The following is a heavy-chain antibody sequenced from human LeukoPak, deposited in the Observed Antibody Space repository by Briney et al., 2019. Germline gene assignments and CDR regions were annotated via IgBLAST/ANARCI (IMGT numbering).Heavy chain of an antibody. CDR2: IYYSGGT. V-gene: IGHV4-59*01. D-gene: IGHD2-2*01. CDR1: GGSISSYY. J-gene: IGHJ6*02. CDR3: AREPETRNYYYYGMDV. Sequence: PSETLSLTCTVSGGSISSYYWSWIRQPPGKGLEWIGYIYYSGGTNYNPSLKSRVTISVDTSKNQFSLKLSSVTAADTAVYYCAREPETRNYYYYGMDVWGQGTTVTVSS.